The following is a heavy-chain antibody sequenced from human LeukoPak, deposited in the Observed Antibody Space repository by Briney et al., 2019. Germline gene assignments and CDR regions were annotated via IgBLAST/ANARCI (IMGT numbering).Heavy chain of an antibody. CDR1: GVSFSGYY. D-gene: IGHD1-7*01. Sequence: PSETLSLTCAAYGVSFSGYYWSWIRQPPGKGLEWIGEINHSGSTKYNPALKSRLTTSVDTSKNQFSLKLSSVTAADTAVYYCASLRTTRGNYSYYYMDVGGKGSTVTVS. CDR3: ASLRTTRGNYSYYYMDV. CDR2: INHSGST. V-gene: IGHV4-34*01. J-gene: IGHJ6*03.